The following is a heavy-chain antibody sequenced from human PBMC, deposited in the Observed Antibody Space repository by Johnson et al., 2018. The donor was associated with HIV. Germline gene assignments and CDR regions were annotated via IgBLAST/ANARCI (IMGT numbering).Heavy chain of an antibody. Sequence: VQLMESGGGLVQPGGSLRLSCAVSGFTFSSYGMSWVRQAPGKGLEWVSGINWNGGSTGYADSVKGRFTISRDNAKNSLYLQMNNLRAEDTALYYCARERGWRSEAFDIWGQGTMVTVSS. CDR2: INWNGGST. V-gene: IGHV3-20*04. J-gene: IGHJ3*02. D-gene: IGHD2-15*01. CDR1: GFTFSSYG. CDR3: ARERGWRSEAFDI.